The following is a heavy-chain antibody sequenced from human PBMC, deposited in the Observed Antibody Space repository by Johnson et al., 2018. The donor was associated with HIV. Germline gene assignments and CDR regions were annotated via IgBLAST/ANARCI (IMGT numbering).Heavy chain of an antibody. V-gene: IGHV3-15*01. Sequence: VQLVASGGGLVQPGRSLRLSCAASGMTFSDLWMNWVRQAPGKGLEWVGRIRSKTAGGTIEYAAPVTGRFTISRDNAKNSLYLKMNSLRAEDTAVYYCARGGGGSGWYGVAFDIWGQGTMVTVSS. CDR3: ARGGGGSGWYGVAFDI. D-gene: IGHD6-19*01. CDR1: GMTFSDLW. J-gene: IGHJ3*02. CDR2: IRSKTAGGTI.